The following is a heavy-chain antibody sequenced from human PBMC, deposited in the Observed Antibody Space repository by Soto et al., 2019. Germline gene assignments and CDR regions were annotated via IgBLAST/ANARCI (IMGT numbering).Heavy chain of an antibody. CDR1: GFTFSSYG. CDR3: SKDLARLDFDY. J-gene: IGHJ4*02. V-gene: IGHV3-30*18. Sequence: QVQLVESGGGVVQPGRSLRLSCAASGFTFSSYGMHWVRQAPGKGLGWVAVISYDGSNKYYADSVKGRFTISRDNSKNTLYLQMNSLRAEDAAVYYCSKDLARLDFDYWGQGTLGAVSS. CDR2: ISYDGSNK. D-gene: IGHD6-19*01.